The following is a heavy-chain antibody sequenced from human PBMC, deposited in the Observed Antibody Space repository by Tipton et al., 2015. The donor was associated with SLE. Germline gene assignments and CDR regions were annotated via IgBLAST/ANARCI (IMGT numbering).Heavy chain of an antibody. CDR3: ARARVSEGYFQH. J-gene: IGHJ1*01. V-gene: IGHV4-34*01. CDR2: INHSGST. CDR1: GGSFSGYY. D-gene: IGHD6-13*01. Sequence: LRLSCAVYGGSFSGYYWSWIRQPPGKGLEWIGEINHSGSTNYNPSLKSRVTISVDTSKNQFSLKLSSVTAADTAVYYCARARVSEGYFQHWGQGTLVTVSS.